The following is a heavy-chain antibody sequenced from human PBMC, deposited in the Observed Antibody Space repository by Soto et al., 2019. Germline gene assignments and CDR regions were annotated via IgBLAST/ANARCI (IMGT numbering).Heavy chain of an antibody. J-gene: IGHJ6*01. D-gene: IGHD6-25*01. Sequence: ASVKVSCKASGYTFTSYGISWVRQAPGLGLEWMGWIDPDNAKTIYAQKLQGRVTMTEDTSTDTAYMELSSLRSEDTAVYYCAAAGAPYYYYYLDFWGQGTTVTVSS. CDR3: AAAGAPYYYYYLDF. CDR2: IDPDNAKT. V-gene: IGHV1-18*01. CDR1: GYTFTSYG.